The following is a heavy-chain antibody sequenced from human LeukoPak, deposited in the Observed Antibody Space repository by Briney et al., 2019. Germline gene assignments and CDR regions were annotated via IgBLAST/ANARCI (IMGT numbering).Heavy chain of an antibody. CDR2: IIPIFGTA. D-gene: IGHD3-9*01. J-gene: IGHJ6*04. CDR1: GGTFSSYA. CDR3: ARAHYDILTGASYYYYGMDV. V-gene: IGHV1-69*01. Sequence: SVKVSCKASGGTFSSYAISWVRQAPGQGLEWMGGIIPIFGTANYAQKFQGRVTITADESTSTAYMELSSLRSEDTAVYYCARAHYDILTGASYYYYGMDVWGKGTTVIVSS.